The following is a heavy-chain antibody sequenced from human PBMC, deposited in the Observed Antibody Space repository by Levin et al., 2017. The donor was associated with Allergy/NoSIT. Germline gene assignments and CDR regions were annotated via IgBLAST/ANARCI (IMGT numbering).Heavy chain of an antibody. V-gene: IGHV3-49*04. D-gene: IGHD3-16*02. CDR1: GFTFGDYA. J-gene: IGHJ4*02. CDR2: IRNKAHGGTT. Sequence: GGSLRPSSTGSGFTFGDYAMSWVRQAPGKGLEWVGFIRNKAHGGTTEYAASVKGRLTISRDDSKSIAYLQMNSLKTEDTAVYFCARGGPPNYDYNWGSYRDGYFDYWGQGTLVTVSS. CDR3: ARGGPPNYDYNWGSYRDGYFDY.